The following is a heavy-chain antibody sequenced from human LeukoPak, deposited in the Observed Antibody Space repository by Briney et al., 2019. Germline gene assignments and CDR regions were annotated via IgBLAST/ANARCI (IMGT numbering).Heavy chain of an antibody. V-gene: IGHV3-30*18. CDR2: ISYDGSDK. CDR1: AFTFSNYG. CDR3: AKDISGGDCPDY. Sequence: PGRSLRLSCAASAFTFSNYGMHWVRQAPGKGLEWVAVISYDGSDKYCADSVKGRFTISRDNSKNTVYLQMSSLRAEDTAVYYCAKDISGGDCPDYWGQGTPVTVSS. D-gene: IGHD2-21*02. J-gene: IGHJ4*02.